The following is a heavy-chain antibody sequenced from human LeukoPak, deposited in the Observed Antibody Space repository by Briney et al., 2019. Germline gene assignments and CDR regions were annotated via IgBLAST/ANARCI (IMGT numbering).Heavy chain of an antibody. CDR2: INTNTGKP. CDR1: GYIFDIYA. J-gene: IGHJ1*01. V-gene: IGHV7-4-1*02. D-gene: IGHD1-7*01. Sequence: ASVKVSCKASGYIFDIYAMIWVRQAPGQGLELMGWINTNTGKPTYAQGFTGRFVFSLDTSVSTAYLQISSLKAEDTAMYYCAGDYSLTLGTTTYFQHWGQGTLVTVSS. CDR3: AGDYSLTLGTTTYFQH.